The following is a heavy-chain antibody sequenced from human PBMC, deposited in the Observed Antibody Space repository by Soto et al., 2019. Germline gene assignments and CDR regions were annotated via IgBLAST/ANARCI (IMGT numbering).Heavy chain of an antibody. CDR3: ARMKLARLDH. V-gene: IGHV1-69*09. Sequence: QVVLLQSGTEVKRPVSSGKVSYKASGVPCNSYGFSWVRQAPGRGLEWVGRINPASQLRNYEQSLQGRVTLTADTSPTTAYMELSGLTSEDTDVYYGARMKLARLDHWGQGPLVTVSS. CDR1: GVPCNSYG. CDR2: INPASQLR. J-gene: IGHJ4*02.